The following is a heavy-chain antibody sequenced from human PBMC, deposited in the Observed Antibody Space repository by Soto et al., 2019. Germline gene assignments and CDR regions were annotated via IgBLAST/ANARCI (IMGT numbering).Heavy chain of an antibody. J-gene: IGHJ4*02. D-gene: IGHD4-17*01. CDR2: IKSKTDGGTT. CDR3: TTDSYGDYFGWVAGVSAH. CDR1: GFTFSNAW. V-gene: IGHV3-15*07. Sequence: GGSLRLSCAASGFTFSNAWMNWVRQAPGKGLEWVGRIKSKTDGGTTDYAAPVKGRFTISRDDSKNTLYLQMNSLKTEDTAVYYCTTDSYGDYFGWVAGVSAHWGQGTLVTVSS.